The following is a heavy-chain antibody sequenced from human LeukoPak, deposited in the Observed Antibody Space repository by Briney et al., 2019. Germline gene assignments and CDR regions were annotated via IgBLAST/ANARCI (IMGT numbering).Heavy chain of an antibody. V-gene: IGHV3-74*01. Sequence: GGSLRLSCAASGFTFSTYWMHWVRQAPGKGLVWVSCIKSDGGTNYADSVKGRFTISRDNAKNTVSLQMNSLRPEDTGVYYCARAPSEIGGYYPEYFRHWGQGTLVTVSS. CDR1: GFTFSTYW. CDR3: ARAPSEIGGYYPEYFRH. D-gene: IGHD3-22*01. J-gene: IGHJ1*01. CDR2: IKSDGGT.